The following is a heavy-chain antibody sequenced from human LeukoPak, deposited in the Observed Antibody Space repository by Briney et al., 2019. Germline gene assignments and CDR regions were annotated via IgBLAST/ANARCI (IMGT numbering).Heavy chain of an antibody. D-gene: IGHD6-19*01. Sequence: PGGSLRLSCAASGFTFSSYAMHWVRQAPGKGLEWVSGISWNSGSIGYADSVKGRFTISRDNAKNSLYLQMNSLRAEDTALYYCAKDKGGGWRETDAFDIWGQGTMVTVSS. CDR3: AKDKGGGWRETDAFDI. J-gene: IGHJ3*02. CDR2: ISWNSGSI. CDR1: GFTFSSYA. V-gene: IGHV3-9*01.